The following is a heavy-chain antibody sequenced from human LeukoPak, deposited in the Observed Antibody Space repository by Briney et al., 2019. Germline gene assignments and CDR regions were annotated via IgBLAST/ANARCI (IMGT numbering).Heavy chain of an antibody. CDR2: ISSSSTYI. Sequence: PGGSLRLSCAASGFTFSSYSMNWVRQAPGKGLEWVSPISSSSTYIYHADSVKGRFTISRDNAKNSLYLQMNSLRAEDTAVYYCARLAAAAGNYWGQGTLVTVSS. V-gene: IGHV3-21*01. D-gene: IGHD6-13*01. CDR1: GFTFSSYS. J-gene: IGHJ4*02. CDR3: ARLAAAAGNY.